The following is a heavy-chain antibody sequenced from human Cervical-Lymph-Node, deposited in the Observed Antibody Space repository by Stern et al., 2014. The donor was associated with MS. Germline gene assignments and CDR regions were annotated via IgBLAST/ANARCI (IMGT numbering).Heavy chain of an antibody. D-gene: IGHD3-22*01. V-gene: IGHV3-21*01. CDR2: ISSSSSYI. CDR1: GFTFSSYS. J-gene: IGHJ4*02. Sequence: VQLVESGGGLVKPGGSLRLSCAASGFTFSSYSMNWVRQAPGKGLEWVSSISSSSSYIYYADSVKGRFTISRDNAKNSLYLQMNSLRAEDTAVYYCASRLGYYYDSSGYYSGDYWGQGTLVTVSS. CDR3: ASRLGYYYDSSGYYSGDY.